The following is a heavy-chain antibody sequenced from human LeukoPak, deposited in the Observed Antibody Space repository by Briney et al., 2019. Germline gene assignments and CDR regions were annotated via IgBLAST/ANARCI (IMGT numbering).Heavy chain of an antibody. D-gene: IGHD3-10*01. CDR1: GYTFTGYY. J-gene: IGHJ4*02. V-gene: IGHV1-2*02. Sequence: GASVKVSCKASGYTFTGYYMHWVRQAPGQGLEWMGWINPNSGGTNYAQTFQGRVTMTRDTSINTAYMELTSLRSDDTAVYYCARESGFYASGSRYWGQGTLVIVSS. CDR3: ARESGFYASGSRY. CDR2: INPNSGGT.